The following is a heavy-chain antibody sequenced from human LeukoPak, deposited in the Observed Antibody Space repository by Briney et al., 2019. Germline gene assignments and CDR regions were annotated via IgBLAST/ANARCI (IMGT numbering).Heavy chain of an antibody. J-gene: IGHJ6*04. CDR3: ARDLTTVTETYYYYYYGMAV. CDR2: IYSGGST. Sequence: PGGSMRLSCAASGFSVSTNYMKWDRQAAGKGLEWVSVIYSGGSTYYADSVKGRFTISRDNSKNTLYLQMNSLRAEDTAVYYCARDLTTVTETYYYYYYGMAVWGKDTTVTVST. V-gene: IGHV3-66*02. CDR1: GFSVSTNY. D-gene: IGHD4-17*01.